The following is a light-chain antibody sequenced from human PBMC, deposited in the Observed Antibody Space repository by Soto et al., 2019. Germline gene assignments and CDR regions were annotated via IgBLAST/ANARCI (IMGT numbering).Light chain of an antibody. CDR3: QQYGSSRWT. V-gene: IGKV3-20*01. J-gene: IGKJ1*01. CDR2: GAS. Sequence: EIVLTQSPGTLSLSPGERATLSCRASQSVSSIYLAWYQQKPGQAPRLLIYGASSGATGIPDRFSGSGSETDFTLTISRLEPEDFAVYYCQQYGSSRWTFGQGTKVEI. CDR1: QSVSSIY.